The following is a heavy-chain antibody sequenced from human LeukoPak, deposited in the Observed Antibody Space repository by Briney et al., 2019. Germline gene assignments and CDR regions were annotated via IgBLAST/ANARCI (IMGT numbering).Heavy chain of an antibody. Sequence: GGSLRLSCAASGFTFSSYAMSWVRQAPGKGLEWVSAISGSGGSTYYADSVKGRFTISRDNSKNTLYPQMNSLRVEDTAVYYCAKDRDTQQLAPFDYWGQGTLVTVSS. D-gene: IGHD6-13*01. J-gene: IGHJ4*02. V-gene: IGHV3-23*01. CDR2: ISGSGGST. CDR3: AKDRDTQQLAPFDY. CDR1: GFTFSSYA.